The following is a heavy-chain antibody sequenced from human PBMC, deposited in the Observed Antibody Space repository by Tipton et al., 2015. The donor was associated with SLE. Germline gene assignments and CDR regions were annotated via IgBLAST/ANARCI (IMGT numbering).Heavy chain of an antibody. J-gene: IGHJ3*02. CDR3: ARDRGDAFDI. D-gene: IGHD3-16*01. V-gene: IGHV3-30*02. CDR2: IRYDGSNK. CDR1: GFTFSSYD. Sequence: SLRLSCAASGFTFSSYDMHWVRQTPGKGLDWVAFIRYDGSNKYYADSVKGRFTISRDNSKNTLYLQMNSLRAEDTAVYYCARDRGDAFDIWGQGTMVTVSS.